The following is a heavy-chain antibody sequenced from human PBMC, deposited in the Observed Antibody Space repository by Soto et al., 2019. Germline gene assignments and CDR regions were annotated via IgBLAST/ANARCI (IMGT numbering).Heavy chain of an antibody. D-gene: IGHD6-19*01. V-gene: IGHV4-59*08. CDR2: IYYSGST. J-gene: IGHJ4*02. CDR1: GGSISSYY. Sequence: ETLSLTCTVSGGSISSYYWSWIRQPPGKGLEWIGYIYYSGSTNYNPSLKSRVTISVDTSKNQFSLKLSSVTAADTAVYYCARAAYSSGSYYFDYWGQGTLVTVSS. CDR3: ARAAYSSGSYYFDY.